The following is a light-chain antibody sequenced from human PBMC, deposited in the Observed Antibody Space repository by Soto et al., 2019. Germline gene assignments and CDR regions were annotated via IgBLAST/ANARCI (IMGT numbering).Light chain of an antibody. J-gene: IGKJ4*01. V-gene: IGKV1-39*01. Sequence: DIQMTQSPSSLSASVGDRVTITCRASQSIISYLNWYQQKPGKAPKLLIYAAYSLQSGVPSRFSGSGSGTDFTLTISSLQPEDFATYYCQQSYSTLTFGGGTKVEIK. CDR1: QSIISY. CDR2: AAY. CDR3: QQSYSTLT.